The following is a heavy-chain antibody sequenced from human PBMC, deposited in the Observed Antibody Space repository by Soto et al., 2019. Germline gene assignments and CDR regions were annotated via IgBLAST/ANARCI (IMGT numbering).Heavy chain of an antibody. CDR2: LGGTNSDT. CDR1: GFTFSDYA. D-gene: IGHD2-8*01. J-gene: IGHJ3*02. V-gene: IGHV3-23*01. Sequence: GGSLRLSCAASGFTFSDYAMNWVRQAPGKGLEWVSGLGGTNSDTHYAASVEGRFTVSRDNSKSTLFLQMDSLRAEDTAIYYCAKDKVDHNGVWDPFDSWGQGTMVTVSS. CDR3: AKDKVDHNGVWDPFDS.